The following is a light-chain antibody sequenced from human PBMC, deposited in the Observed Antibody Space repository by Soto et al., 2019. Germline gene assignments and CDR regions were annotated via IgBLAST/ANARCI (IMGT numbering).Light chain of an antibody. CDR1: QTFRGL. CDR2: DAY. CDR3: QQRHMWPIT. V-gene: IGKV3-11*01. Sequence: EVVLTQSPDTLSLSPGERATVSCRASQTFRGLLAWYQQKPGQAPRLLIYDAYNRAADIPPRFSGSGSGTDFTLTISRLEPEDSAVYYCQQRHMWPITFGQGTRLETK. J-gene: IGKJ5*01.